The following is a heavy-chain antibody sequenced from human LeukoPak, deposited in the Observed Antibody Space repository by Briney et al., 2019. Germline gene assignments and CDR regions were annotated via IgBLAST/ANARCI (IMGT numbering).Heavy chain of an antibody. CDR1: GYRFSAYW. D-gene: IGHD3-22*01. CDR2: IYPDDSDT. V-gene: IGHV5-51*01. CDR3: ARPNITSYYDSRGYDAFDV. Sequence: GESLKISCKGSGYRFSAYWIAWVRQMPGKGLEWMGIIYPDDSDTRYSPSFQGQVTISADKSVSTAYLQWSSLKASDTAMYFCARPNITSYYDSRGYDAFDVWGQGTNVTVSS. J-gene: IGHJ3*01.